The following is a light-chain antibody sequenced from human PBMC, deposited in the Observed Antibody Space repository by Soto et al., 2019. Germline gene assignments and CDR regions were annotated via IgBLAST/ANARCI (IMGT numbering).Light chain of an antibody. Sequence: QSALTQPASVSGSPGQSITISCTGTSSDVGGYNYVSWCQQHPGKAPKLMIHDVTNRPSGVSNRFSGSKSDNTASLTISGLQAEDEADYYCSSYRSSSSQVFGTGTKVTVL. CDR1: SSDVGGYNY. J-gene: IGLJ1*01. CDR2: DVT. CDR3: SSYRSSSSQV. V-gene: IGLV2-14*01.